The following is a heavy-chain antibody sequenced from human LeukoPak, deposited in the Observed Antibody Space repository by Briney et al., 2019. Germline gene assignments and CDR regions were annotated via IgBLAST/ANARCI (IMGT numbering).Heavy chain of an antibody. CDR2: VSAIGST. Sequence: SQTLSLTCTVSGGSLSSSSYYWNWIRQPAGKGLEWIGRVSAIGSTNQNPSLKSRVSISLDTSKNQFSLKLTSVTAADTAVYYCARDGGYSGYKVYFDSWGQGTLVTVSS. CDR3: ARDGGYSGYKVYFDS. V-gene: IGHV4-61*02. CDR1: GGSLSSSSYY. D-gene: IGHD5-12*01. J-gene: IGHJ4*02.